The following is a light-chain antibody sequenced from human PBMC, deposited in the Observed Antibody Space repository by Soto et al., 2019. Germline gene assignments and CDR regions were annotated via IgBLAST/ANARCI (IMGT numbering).Light chain of an antibody. CDR3: QQSDDSPGT. Sequence: ETMMTQSPDTLSVSLGDRATLSCRASQSLRSSLAWYQQKPGQAPRLLIYDASTRATGIPARFSGSGSGTDFTLTISRLQPEDFAVYYCQQSDDSPGTFGQGTKVDIK. J-gene: IGKJ1*01. CDR2: DAS. V-gene: IGKV3-15*01. CDR1: QSLRSS.